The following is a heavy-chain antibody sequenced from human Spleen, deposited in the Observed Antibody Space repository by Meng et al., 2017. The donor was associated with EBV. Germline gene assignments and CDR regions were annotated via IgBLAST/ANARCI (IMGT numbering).Heavy chain of an antibody. CDR3: ARAQVRGVSAFDY. CDR1: GGSVSSGSHY. J-gene: IGHJ4*02. D-gene: IGHD3-10*01. Sequence: GRLQESGPGLVKPSEPLSPTGSVSGGSVSSGSHYWGWIRQSPGKGLEWIAYMYYSGNTNYNPSLRSRVTISVDTSKNQFSLKLKSVTAADTAVYYCARAQVRGVSAFDYWGQGTLVTVSS. V-gene: IGHV4-61*01. CDR2: MYYSGNT.